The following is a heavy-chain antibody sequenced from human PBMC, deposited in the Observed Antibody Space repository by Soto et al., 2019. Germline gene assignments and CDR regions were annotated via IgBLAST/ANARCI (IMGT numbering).Heavy chain of an antibody. CDR3: AREDDGGDRDYYVLDV. CDR2: IHYSGSV. V-gene: IGHV4-30-4*01. Sequence: SETLSLTCTVSGGSISSEYYHWTWIRQAPGKGLEWIGYIHYSGSVHYNPSLQSRLTMSVDTSKNLFSLKLSSVTAADTAVYFCAREDDGGDRDYYVLDVWGQGTTVTVSS. CDR1: GGSISSEYYH. J-gene: IGHJ6*02. D-gene: IGHD2-21*02.